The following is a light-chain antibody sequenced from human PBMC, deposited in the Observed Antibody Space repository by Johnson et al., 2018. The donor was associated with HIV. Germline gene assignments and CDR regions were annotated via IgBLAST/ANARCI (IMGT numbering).Light chain of an antibody. Sequence: QSVLTQPPSVSAAPGQKVTISCSGNRSTIGDNFVSWYQHLPGTAPKLLVYDNSKRPSGIPDRLYAKKEGRLENLGMTRLQPGDEADYYCGTWDSSLSALYVFGTGTKVTVL. CDR3: GTWDSSLSALYV. CDR2: DNS. J-gene: IGLJ1*01. CDR1: RSTIGDNF. V-gene: IGLV1-51*01.